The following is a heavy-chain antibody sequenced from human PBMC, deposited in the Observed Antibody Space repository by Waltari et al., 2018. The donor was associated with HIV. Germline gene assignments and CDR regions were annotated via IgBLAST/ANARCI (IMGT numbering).Heavy chain of an antibody. CDR3: AIYYRHSSGYSSSFFDN. CDR1: GYTFTKYD. CDR2: MDPHSGDT. D-gene: IGHD3-22*01. Sequence: QVHLVQSGAEVKKPGASVKVSCKASGYTFTKYDINWVRQTPRKGLEGRGWMDPHSGDTAYAPQFKGRVSMTRNTYRSTAFMDLSSLRSADTAIYYCAIYYRHSSGYSSSFFDNWGQGTLVTVSS. V-gene: IGHV1-8*01. J-gene: IGHJ4*02.